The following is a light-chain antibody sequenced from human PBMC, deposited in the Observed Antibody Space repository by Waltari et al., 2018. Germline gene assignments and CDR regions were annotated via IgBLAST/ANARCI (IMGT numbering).Light chain of an antibody. J-gene: IGLJ2*01. CDR3: CSYAGSSTFV. Sequence: QSALPQPASVSGSPGQSITISCTGTSSDVGSYNLVSWYQQHPGKAPKLMIYEVSKRPSGVSNRFSGSKSGNTASLTISGLQAEDEADYYCCSYAGSSTFVFGGGTKLTVL. CDR2: EVS. CDR1: SSDVGSYNL. V-gene: IGLV2-23*02.